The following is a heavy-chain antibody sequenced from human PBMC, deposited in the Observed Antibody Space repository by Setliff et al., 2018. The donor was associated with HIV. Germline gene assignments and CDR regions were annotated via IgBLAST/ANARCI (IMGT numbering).Heavy chain of an antibody. D-gene: IGHD3-22*01. CDR1: GFTFSSYS. V-gene: IGHV3-23*01. CDR3: ARSFPYYYESSGLYAMDV. Sequence: AGGSLRLSCAASGFTFSSYSMNWVRQAPGKGLEWVSAISSGGEIMFYADSVKGRFTISRDNSKNTVYLHMNSLRAEDTAIYFCARSFPYYYESSGLYAMDVWGQGTTVTVSS. CDR2: ISSGGEIM. J-gene: IGHJ6*02.